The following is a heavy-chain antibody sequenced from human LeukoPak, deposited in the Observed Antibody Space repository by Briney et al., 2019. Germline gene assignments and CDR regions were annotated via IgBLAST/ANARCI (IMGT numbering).Heavy chain of an antibody. CDR3: ARASLGCQLLVGHAFDI. CDR2: IKQDGSEK. V-gene: IGHV3-7*01. Sequence: GGSLRLSCAASGFTFSSYWMSWVRQAPGKGLEWVANIKQDGSEKYYVDSVKGRFTISRDNAKNSLYLQMNSLRAEDTAVYYCARASLGCQLLVGHAFDIWGQGTMVTVSS. D-gene: IGHD2-2*01. J-gene: IGHJ3*02. CDR1: GFTFSSYW.